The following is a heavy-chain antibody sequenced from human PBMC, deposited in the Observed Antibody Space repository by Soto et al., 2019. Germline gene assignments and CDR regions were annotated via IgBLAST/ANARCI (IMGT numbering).Heavy chain of an antibody. CDR3: XXDPVGATHPYYFDF. Sequence: EAQLLESGGGLVQPGGSLRLSCAASGFTFSNYAMSWVRQAPGKGLEWVSAISGSGGSTYYADSVKGRFTISRDNSKNTLYLXXXSLRAXXTAVXYXXXDPVGATHPYYFDFWGLGTLVTVSS. J-gene: IGHJ4*02. CDR1: GFTFSNYA. CDR2: ISGSGGST. D-gene: IGHD1-26*01. V-gene: IGHV3-23*01.